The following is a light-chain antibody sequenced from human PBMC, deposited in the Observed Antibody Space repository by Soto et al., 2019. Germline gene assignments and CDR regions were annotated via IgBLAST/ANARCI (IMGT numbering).Light chain of an antibody. CDR3: QTWGTGCHWV. CDR1: SGHSRYA. CDR2: LNSDGSH. Sequence: QPVLTQSPSASASLGASVNLTCTLSSGHSRYAIAWHQQQPEKGPRYLMRLNSDGSHNKGDGIPDRFSGSTSGAERYLTISSLQCEDEAEYSCQTWGTGCHWVFGGGTKLTVL. J-gene: IGLJ3*02. V-gene: IGLV4-69*01.